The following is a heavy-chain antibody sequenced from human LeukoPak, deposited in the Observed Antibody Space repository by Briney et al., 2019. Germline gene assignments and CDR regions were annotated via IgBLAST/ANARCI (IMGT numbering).Heavy chain of an antibody. CDR1: GFTFNGHA. CDR2: ISPTGAGT. J-gene: IGHJ3*02. CDR3: AKYTERAFDI. Sequence: GGSLRLSCAASGFTFNGHAMSWVRQAPGKGLEWVSAISPTGAGTYYADSVKGLFTISRDNSKNTLYLQMNSLRAEDTAVYYCAKYTERAFDIWGQGTMVTVSS. D-gene: IGHD2-2*02. V-gene: IGHV3-23*01.